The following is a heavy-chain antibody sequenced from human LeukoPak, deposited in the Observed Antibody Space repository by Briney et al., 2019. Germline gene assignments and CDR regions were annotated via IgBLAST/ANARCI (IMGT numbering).Heavy chain of an antibody. D-gene: IGHD3-22*01. CDR1: GFDFHEYG. Sequence: GVLRLASAASGFDFHEYGMRWARPAPGKGREWVSGRNWDGGSTDYEYSVQGRCTISRDNAKHSLYLQMNSLRAEDTALYYCARGDYYDSSGYFAFDYWGQGTLVTVSS. CDR2: RNWDGGST. CDR3: ARGDYYDSSGYFAFDY. V-gene: IGHV3-20*03. J-gene: IGHJ4*02.